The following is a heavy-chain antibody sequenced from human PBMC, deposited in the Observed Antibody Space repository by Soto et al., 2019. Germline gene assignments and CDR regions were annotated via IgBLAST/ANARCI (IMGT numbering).Heavy chain of an antibody. D-gene: IGHD6-6*01. V-gene: IGHV1-69*04. J-gene: IGHJ4*02. Sequence: ASVKVSCKASGGTFSSYTISWVRQAPGQGLEWMGRIIPILGIANYAQKFQGRVTITADKSTSTAYMELSSLRSEDTAVYYCARDDEYSSSPDSRFWGQGTLVTVSS. CDR3: ARDDEYSSSPDSRF. CDR2: IIPILGIA. CDR1: GGTFSSYT.